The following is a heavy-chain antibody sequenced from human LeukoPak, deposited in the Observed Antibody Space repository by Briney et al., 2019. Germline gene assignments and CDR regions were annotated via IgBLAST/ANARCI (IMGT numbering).Heavy chain of an antibody. CDR1: GFTFSDYA. Sequence: PGGSLRLSCTASGFTFSDYAMSWVRQAPGKGLEWVANIKQDGSEKYYVDSVKGRFTISRDNAKNSLYLQMNSLRAEDTAVYYCATKTLYSSGWKNWGQGTLVTVSS. V-gene: IGHV3-7*01. CDR3: ATKTLYSSGWKN. D-gene: IGHD6-19*01. J-gene: IGHJ4*02. CDR2: IKQDGSEK.